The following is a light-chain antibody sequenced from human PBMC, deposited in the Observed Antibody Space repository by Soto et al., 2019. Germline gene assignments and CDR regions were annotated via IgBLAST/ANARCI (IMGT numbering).Light chain of an antibody. CDR3: SSYTGNSLYV. CDR2: EVS. Sequence: QSALTQPASVSGSPGQSITISCTGTGSDVGDYNYVSWYQQHPDKAPKLMIYEVSNRPSGVSNRFSGSKSGNTASLTISGLQAEDEADYYCSSYTGNSLYVFGIGTKVTVL. J-gene: IGLJ1*01. V-gene: IGLV2-14*01. CDR1: GSDVGDYNY.